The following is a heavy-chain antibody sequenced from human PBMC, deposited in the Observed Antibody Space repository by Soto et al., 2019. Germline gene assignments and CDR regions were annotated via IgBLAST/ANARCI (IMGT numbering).Heavy chain of an antibody. V-gene: IGHV3-23*01. J-gene: IGHJ6*02. CDR2: ISGSGGST. CDR1: GFTFSSYA. Sequence: GGSLRLSCAASGFTFSSYAMSWVRQAPGKGLEWVSAISGSGGSTYYADSVKGRFTISRDNSKNTLYLQMNSLRAGDAAVYYCAREHGSSSGSGYYGLDVWGQGTTVTVSS. CDR3: AREHGSSSGSGYYGLDV. D-gene: IGHD6-6*01.